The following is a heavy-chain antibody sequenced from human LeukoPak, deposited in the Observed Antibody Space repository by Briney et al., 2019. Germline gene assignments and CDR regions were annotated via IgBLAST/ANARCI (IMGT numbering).Heavy chain of an antibody. CDR3: AREKMRYCSSTSCYTPFDY. V-gene: IGHV3-20*04. CDR1: GFTFDDYG. CDR2: INWNGGST. Sequence: GRSLRLSCAASGFTFDDYGMSWVRQAPGKGLEWVSGINWNGGSTGYADSVKGRFTISRDNAKNSLYLQMNSLRAEDTALYYCAREKMRYCSSTSCYTPFDYWGQGTLVTVSS. D-gene: IGHD2-2*02. J-gene: IGHJ4*02.